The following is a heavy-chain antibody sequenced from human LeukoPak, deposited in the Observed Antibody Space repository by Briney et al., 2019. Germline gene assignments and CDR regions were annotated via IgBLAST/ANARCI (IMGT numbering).Heavy chain of an antibody. CDR1: GGSISSYY. D-gene: IGHD4-4*01. CDR2: IYTSGST. V-gene: IGHV4-4*07. Sequence: PSETLSLTCTVSGGSISSYYWSWIRQPAGKGLEWIGRIYTSGSTNYNPSLKSRVTMSVDTSKNQFSLKLSPVTAADTAVYYCARDPDYSNYVAYFDYWGQGTLVTVSS. CDR3: ARDPDYSNYVAYFDY. J-gene: IGHJ4*02.